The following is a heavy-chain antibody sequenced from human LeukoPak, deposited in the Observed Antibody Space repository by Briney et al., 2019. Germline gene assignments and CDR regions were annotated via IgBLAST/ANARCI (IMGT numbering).Heavy chain of an antibody. J-gene: IGHJ4*02. D-gene: IGHD5-24*01. CDR1: GGTFSSYA. V-gene: IGHV1-46*01. CDR3: ARGDGYNSLFDY. CDR2: INPSGGST. Sequence: GASVKVSCKASGGTFSSYAISWVRQAPGQGLEWMGIINPSGGSTSYTQKFQGRVTMTRDTPTSTVYMEVSSLRSEDSAVYYCARGDGYNSLFDYWGQGTLVTVSS.